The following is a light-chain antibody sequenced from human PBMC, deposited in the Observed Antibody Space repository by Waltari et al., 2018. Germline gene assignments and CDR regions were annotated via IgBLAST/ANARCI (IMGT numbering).Light chain of an antibody. J-gene: IGKJ3*01. CDR1: QDVTNS. V-gene: IGKV4-1*01. Sequence: DIVMTQSPECLGVSLGERSTINCKSSQDVTNSLSWYKQQPGQPPELLIYWASPRESGVPDRFSGSGFGTDFTLTIRSLQAEDVAVYYCLQHYTTPFTFGPGTRVDI. CDR2: WAS. CDR3: LQHYTTPFT.